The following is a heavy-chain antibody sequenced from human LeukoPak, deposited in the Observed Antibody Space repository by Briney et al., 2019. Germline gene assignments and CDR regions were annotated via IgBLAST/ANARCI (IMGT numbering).Heavy chain of an antibody. J-gene: IGHJ5*02. CDR2: ISGSGGST. Sequence: GGSLRLSCAASGFTFSSYAMSRVRQAPGKGLEWVSAISGSGGSTYYADSVKGRFTISRDNSKNTLYLRMNSLRAEDTAVYYCANIKRVSRWYSSSWYDNWFDPWGQGTLVTVSS. CDR3: ANIKRVSRWYSSSWYDNWFDP. D-gene: IGHD6-13*01. CDR1: GFTFSSYA. V-gene: IGHV3-23*01.